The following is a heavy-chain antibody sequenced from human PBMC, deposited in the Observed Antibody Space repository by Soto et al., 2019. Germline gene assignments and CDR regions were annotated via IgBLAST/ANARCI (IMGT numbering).Heavy chain of an antibody. CDR2: ISVRSSSI. V-gene: IGHV3-21*01. CDR1: GFTFSNYN. D-gene: IGHD2-15*01. Sequence: EVQLVESGGGLVKPGGSLRLSCVVSGFTFSNYNMVWVRQAPGKGLEWVSSISVRSSSIHYADSVKGRFTISRDDAKNSLYLQMNSLRGEDTAVYYCARGHCSGGCCFQADYWGQGTLVIVSS. J-gene: IGHJ4*02. CDR3: ARGHCSGGCCFQADY.